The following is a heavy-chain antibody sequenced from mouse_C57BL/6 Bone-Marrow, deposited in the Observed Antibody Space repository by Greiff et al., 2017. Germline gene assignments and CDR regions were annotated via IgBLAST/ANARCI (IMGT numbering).Heavy chain of an antibody. CDR3: ARLVHYAMDY. J-gene: IGHJ4*01. CDR1: GFTFSSYG. V-gene: IGHV5-6*01. CDR2: ISSGGSYT. Sequence: EVQLVESGGDLVKPGGSLKLSCAASGFTFSSYGMSWVRQTPDKRLEWVATISSGGSYTYYPDSVRGRFTISRDNAKNTLYLQMSSLKSEDTAMYYCARLVHYAMDYWGQGTSVTVSS. D-gene: IGHD2-2*01.